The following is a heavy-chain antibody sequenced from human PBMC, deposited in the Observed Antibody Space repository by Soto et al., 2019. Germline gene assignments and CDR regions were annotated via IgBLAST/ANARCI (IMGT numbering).Heavy chain of an antibody. CDR3: ARAHFAAAILSGFWDWFDP. J-gene: IGHJ5*02. Sequence: GSLRLSCAASGFTFSSYSMNWVRQAPGKGLEWVSYISSSSSTIYYADSVKGRFTISRDNAKNSLYLQMNSLRDEDTAVYYCARAHFAAAILSGFWDWFDPWGQGTLVTVSS. CDR2: ISSSSSTI. D-gene: IGHD2-2*01. V-gene: IGHV3-48*02. CDR1: GFTFSSYS.